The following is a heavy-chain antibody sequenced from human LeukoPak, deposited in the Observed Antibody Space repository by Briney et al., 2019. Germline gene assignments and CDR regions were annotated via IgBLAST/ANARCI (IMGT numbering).Heavy chain of an antibody. V-gene: IGHV4-38-2*02. CDR1: GYSISSGYY. CDR3: ARGPTDYDILTGYYYYYYMDV. Sequence: SETLFLTCTVSGYSISSGYYWGWIRQPPGKGLEWIGSIYHSGSTYYNPSLKSRVTISVDTSKNQFSLKLSSVTAADTAVYYCARGPTDYDILTGYYYYYYMDVWGKGTTVTVSS. D-gene: IGHD3-9*01. J-gene: IGHJ6*03. CDR2: IYHSGST.